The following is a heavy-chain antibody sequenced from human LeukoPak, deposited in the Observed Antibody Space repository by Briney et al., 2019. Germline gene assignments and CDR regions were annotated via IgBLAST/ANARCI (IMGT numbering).Heavy chain of an antibody. CDR3: AKRGYDFWSGSGWDYYYGMDV. J-gene: IGHJ6*02. CDR2: ISYDGSNK. D-gene: IGHD3-3*01. Sequence: GGSLRLSCAASGFTFSSYVMHWVRQAPGKGLEWVAVISYDGSNKYYADSVKGRFTISRDNSKNTLYLQMNSLRAEDTAVYYCAKRGYDFWSGSGWDYYYGMDVWGQGTTVTVSS. V-gene: IGHV3-30*18. CDR1: GFTFSSYV.